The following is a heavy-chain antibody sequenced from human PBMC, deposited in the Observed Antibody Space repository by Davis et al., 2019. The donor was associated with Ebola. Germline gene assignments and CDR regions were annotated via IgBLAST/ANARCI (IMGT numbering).Heavy chain of an antibody. J-gene: IGHJ3*02. CDR1: GGSISSGGYS. CDR3: ARDYKRFAFDI. D-gene: IGHD3-10*01. CDR2: IYHSGST. V-gene: IGHV4-30-2*01. Sequence: LRLSCAVSGGSISSGGYSWSWIRQPPGKGLEWIGYIYHSGSTYYNPSLKSRVTISVDTSKNQFSLKLSSVTAADTAVYYCARDYKRFAFDIWGQGTMVTVSS.